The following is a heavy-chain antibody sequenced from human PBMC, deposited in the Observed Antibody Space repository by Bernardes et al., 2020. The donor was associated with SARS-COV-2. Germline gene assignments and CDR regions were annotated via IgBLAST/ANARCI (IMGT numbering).Heavy chain of an antibody. CDR2: INEDGSTP. Sequence: GGSLRLSCAPSGFIFSSYWMHWVRQAPGKGLVWVSRINEDGSTPNYADSVKGRFTISRDNAKNTLYLEMNSLRVEDTAVYYCTRDLGGAASYWGQGTLVTVSS. V-gene: IGHV3-74*01. D-gene: IGHD2-15*01. CDR1: GFIFSSYW. CDR3: TRDLGGAASY. J-gene: IGHJ4*02.